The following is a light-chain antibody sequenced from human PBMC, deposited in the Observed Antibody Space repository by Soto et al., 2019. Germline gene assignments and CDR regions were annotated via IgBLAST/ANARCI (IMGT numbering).Light chain of an antibody. CDR1: QTVNNN. CDR3: QQRNDWPYT. V-gene: IGKV3-11*01. J-gene: IGKJ2*01. CDR2: DAS. Sequence: VLTQSPATLSLSPGEGATLSCRASQTVNNNLAWYQQKPGQAPRLLIYDASNRATGIPARFSGSGSGTDFTLTISSLEPGDFAFYYCQQRNDWPYTFGQGTKLEI.